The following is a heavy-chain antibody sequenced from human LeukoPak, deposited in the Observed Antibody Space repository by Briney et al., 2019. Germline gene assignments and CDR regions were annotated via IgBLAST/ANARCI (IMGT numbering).Heavy chain of an antibody. CDR1: GFTFSSYW. J-gene: IGHJ4*02. CDR3: TRINYG. D-gene: IGHD3-16*01. Sequence: PGGSLRLSCAASGFTFSSYWMHWVRQAPGKGLMWDSRINSDGSTTSYADSVKGRFTISRDNAKNTLYLQMNSLRVEDTAVYYCTRINYGWGQGTLVTVSS. V-gene: IGHV3-74*01. CDR2: INSDGSTT.